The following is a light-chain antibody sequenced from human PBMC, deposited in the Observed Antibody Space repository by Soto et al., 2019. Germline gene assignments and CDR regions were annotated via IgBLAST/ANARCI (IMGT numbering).Light chain of an antibody. CDR3: QQSYSTWT. CDR1: QTISSH. CDR2: AAS. V-gene: IGKV1-39*01. Sequence: DIQMTQSPSSLSASVGDRVTITCRASQTISSHLNWYQQKQGKAPKALIYAASSLHSGAPSRFSGSGSGTDFTLTISSLQPEDFATYYWQQSYSTWTFGQGTKVDIK. J-gene: IGKJ1*01.